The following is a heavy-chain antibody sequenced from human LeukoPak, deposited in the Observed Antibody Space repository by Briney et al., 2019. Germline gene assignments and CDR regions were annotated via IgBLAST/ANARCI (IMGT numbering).Heavy chain of an antibody. V-gene: IGHV4-59*01. CDR3: ARARPFISQYYFDF. CDR1: GGSISNYY. Sequence: SETLSLTCTVSGGSISNYYWSWIRQPPGKELEWIGYFDYSGNTDHNPSLKSRVTMSIDSSRSQSSLELSSVTAADTAVYYCARARPFISQYYFDFWGQGSLVTVSS. J-gene: IGHJ4*02. D-gene: IGHD2/OR15-2a*01. CDR2: FDYSGNT.